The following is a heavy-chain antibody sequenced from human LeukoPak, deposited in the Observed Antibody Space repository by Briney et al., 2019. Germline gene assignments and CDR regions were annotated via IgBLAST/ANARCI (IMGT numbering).Heavy chain of an antibody. V-gene: IGHV3-23*01. D-gene: IGHD5-24*01. Sequence: GGSLRLSCAASGFTFSSYAMSWVRQAPGKGLEWVSAISGSGGSTYYADSVKGRFTISRDNSKNTLYLQMNSLRAEDTAVYYSAKRWRDGYMGMFYCMDVWGKGITVTVSS. CDR3: AKRWRDGYMGMFYCMDV. CDR2: ISGSGGST. CDR1: GFTFSSYA. J-gene: IGHJ6*03.